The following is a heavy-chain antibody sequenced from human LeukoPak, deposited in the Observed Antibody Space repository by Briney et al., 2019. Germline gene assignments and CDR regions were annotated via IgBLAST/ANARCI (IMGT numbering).Heavy chain of an antibody. CDR3: ATICSSTSCHSYMDV. J-gene: IGHJ6*03. CDR1: GGSISSYY. Sequence: PSETLSLTCTVSGGSISSYYWSRIRQPPGKGLEWIGYIYYSGSTNYNPSLKSRVTISVDTSKNQFSLKLSSVTAADTAVYYCATICSSTSCHSYMDVWGKGTTVTVSS. V-gene: IGHV4-59*01. CDR2: IYYSGST. D-gene: IGHD2-2*02.